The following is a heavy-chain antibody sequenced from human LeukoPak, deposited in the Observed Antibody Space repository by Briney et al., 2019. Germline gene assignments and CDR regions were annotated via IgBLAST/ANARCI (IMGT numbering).Heavy chain of an antibody. D-gene: IGHD5-18*01. CDR2: ISSNGGST. Sequence: GGSLRLSCATSGFTFSHYGMHWVRQAPGKGLEYVSAISSNGGSTYYANSVKGRFTISRDNSKNTLYLQMGSLRAEDMAVYYCARGGDTWIQLWLTPTHFDYWGQGTLVTVSS. CDR3: ARGGDTWIQLWLTPTHFDY. J-gene: IGHJ4*02. V-gene: IGHV3-64*01. CDR1: GFTFSHYG.